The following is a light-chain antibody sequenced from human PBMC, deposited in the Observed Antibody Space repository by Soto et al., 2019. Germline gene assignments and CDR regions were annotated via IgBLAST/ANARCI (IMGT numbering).Light chain of an antibody. CDR2: GAS. J-gene: IGKJ4*01. CDR1: QSVNSH. V-gene: IGKV3-15*01. Sequence: EKVMTQSPAALSVSPGERATLSCRASQSVNSHLAWYQQKPGQAPRLLLYGASTRATGIPARFSGSASGTEFTLTISSLQSEDSAVYYCQQYNDWPLTFGGGTKVEIK. CDR3: QQYNDWPLT.